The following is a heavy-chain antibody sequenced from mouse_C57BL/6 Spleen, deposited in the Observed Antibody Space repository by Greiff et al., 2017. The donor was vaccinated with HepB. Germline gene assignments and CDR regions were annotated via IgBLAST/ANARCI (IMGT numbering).Heavy chain of an antibody. J-gene: IGHJ4*01. Sequence: QVQLQPSGAELVRPGASVTLSCKASGYTFTDYEMHWVKQTPVHGLEWIGAIDPETGGTAYNQKFKGKAILTADKSSSTAYMELRSLTSEDSAVYYCTRAMDYWGQGTSVTVSS. CDR1: GYTFTDYE. CDR2: IDPETGGT. CDR3: TRAMDY. V-gene: IGHV1-15*01.